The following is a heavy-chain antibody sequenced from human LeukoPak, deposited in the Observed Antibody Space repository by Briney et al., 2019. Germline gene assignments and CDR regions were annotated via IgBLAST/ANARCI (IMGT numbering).Heavy chain of an antibody. CDR3: ARDSSFGSGWSFYFDY. D-gene: IGHD6-19*01. Sequence: PGGSLRLSCVVSGFTFSTYTMNWVRQAPGKGLEWVSSISSGSRDIYYADSLKGRFTISRDNAKNSLYLQMNSLRAEDTAVYYCARDSSFGSGWSFYFDYWGQGTLVTVSS. CDR2: ISSGSRDI. J-gene: IGHJ4*02. CDR1: GFTFSTYT. V-gene: IGHV3-21*01.